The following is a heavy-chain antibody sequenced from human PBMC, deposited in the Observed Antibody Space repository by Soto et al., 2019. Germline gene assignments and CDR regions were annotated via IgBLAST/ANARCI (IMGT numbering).Heavy chain of an antibody. CDR1: GFTFSSYA. CDR3: ASRTYYYDSSGYSPNWFDP. Sequence: SGGSRRLSCAASGFTFSSYAMHWVRQAPGKGLEWVAVISYDGSNKYYADSVKGRFTISRDNSKNTLYLQMNSLRAEDTAVYYCASRTYYYDSSGYSPNWFDPWGQGPLVTVSS. J-gene: IGHJ5*02. V-gene: IGHV3-30-3*01. D-gene: IGHD3-22*01. CDR2: ISYDGSNK.